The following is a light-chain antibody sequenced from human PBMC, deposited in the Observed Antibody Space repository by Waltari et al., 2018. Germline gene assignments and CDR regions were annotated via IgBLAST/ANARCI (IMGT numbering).Light chain of an antibody. J-gene: IGKJ2*02. CDR2: LAS. Sequence: DIVLTQSPDSLALSLGERATISCRSSQSVLSSTHSNNYLAWYQQRPGQPPKLLFYLASTRVSGVPDRFDGSGSGTDFTLTISSLQAEDLAVYYCQQYYTTPCTFGQGTRLEIK. CDR1: QSVLSSTHSNNY. CDR3: QQYYTTPCT. V-gene: IGKV4-1*01.